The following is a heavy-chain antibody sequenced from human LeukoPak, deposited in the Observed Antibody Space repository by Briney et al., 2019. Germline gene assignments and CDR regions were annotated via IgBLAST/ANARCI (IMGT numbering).Heavy chain of an antibody. CDR1: GYTFTSYD. D-gene: IGHD5-18*01. CDR3: ARGGKFLWIQLWPPYSSYYMDV. Sequence: ASVKVSCKASGYTFTSYDINWVRQATGQGLEWMGWMNPNSGNTGYAQKFQGRVTMTRNTSISTAYMELSSLRSEDTAVYYCARGGKFLWIQLWPPYSSYYMDVRGKGTTVTISS. V-gene: IGHV1-8*01. CDR2: MNPNSGNT. J-gene: IGHJ6*03.